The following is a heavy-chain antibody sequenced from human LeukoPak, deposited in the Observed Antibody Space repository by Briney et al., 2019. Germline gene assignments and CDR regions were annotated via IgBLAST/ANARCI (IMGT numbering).Heavy chain of an antibody. D-gene: IGHD6-13*01. Sequence: PGGSLRLSCAASGFTFSSYAMSWVRQAPGKGLEWVSAVSGSGGSTYYADSVQGRFTISRDDSKNTLYLQMNSLRAEDTAVYYFSKDYRYAIAAAGRQYNWFDSWGQGTLVTVSS. CDR1: GFTFSSYA. V-gene: IGHV3-23*01. CDR2: VSGSGGST. CDR3: SKDYRYAIAAAGRQYNWFDS. J-gene: IGHJ5*01.